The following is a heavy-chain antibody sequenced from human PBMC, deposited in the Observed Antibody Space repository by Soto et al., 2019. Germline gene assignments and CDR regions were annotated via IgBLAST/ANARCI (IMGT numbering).Heavy chain of an antibody. J-gene: IGHJ4*01. CDR2: IYSSGSST. CDR3: ARYRDTTTLTVWDY. Sequence: GGSLRLSCAASVFPFSSYAMNWVRQAPGKGLEWVSAIYSSGSSTFYADSVKGRFTVSRDNSKNTVFLHMNSLRAEDTAIYYCARYRDTTTLTVWDYWGPGTLVTVSS. D-gene: IGHD4-17*01. V-gene: IGHV3-23*05. CDR1: VFPFSSYA.